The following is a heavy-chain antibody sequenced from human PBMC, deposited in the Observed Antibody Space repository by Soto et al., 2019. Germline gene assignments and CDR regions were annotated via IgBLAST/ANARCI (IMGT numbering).Heavy chain of an antibody. D-gene: IGHD3-10*01. V-gene: IGHV3-23*01. CDR3: AKGAYAGGITTVKNYGMDV. CDR1: GFTFSSYA. Sequence: VGSLRLSCAASGFTFSSYAMSWVHQAPEKGLEWVSAISGSGGSTFYAASVKGRFTSSRDNSKNTLYLQMNSLRAEDTAVYYCAKGAYAGGITTVKNYGMDVWGQGTTVTVSS. CDR2: ISGSGGST. J-gene: IGHJ6*02.